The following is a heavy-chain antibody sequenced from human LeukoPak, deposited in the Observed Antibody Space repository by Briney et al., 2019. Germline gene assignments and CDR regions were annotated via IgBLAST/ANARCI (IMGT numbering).Heavy chain of an antibody. CDR2: ISGSGGST. V-gene: IGHV3-23*01. CDR1: GFPFSSYA. D-gene: IGHD6-13*01. CDR3: AKVDWRAISSSATYSQNWFDP. Sequence: AGGSLILSCAASGFPFSSYAMSWVRQAPGKGLEWVSAISGSGGSTYYADSVKGRFTISRDNSKNTLYLQMNSLRAEDTAVYYCAKVDWRAISSSATYSQNWFDPWGQGTLVTVSS. J-gene: IGHJ5*02.